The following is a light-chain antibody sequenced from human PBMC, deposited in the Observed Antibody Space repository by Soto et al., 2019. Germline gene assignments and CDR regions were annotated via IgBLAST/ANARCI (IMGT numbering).Light chain of an antibody. V-gene: IGLV2-14*03. J-gene: IGLJ1*01. CDR2: DVT. CDR1: AXDVGGYHY. CDR3: SSYTISSTYV. Sequence: QSVLTQPDSVSGSPGQSITISCTGTAXDVGGYHYVSWYQQYPGKAPKLMIYDVTNRPSGVSDRFSGSKSGNTASLTISGLQAEDEADYYCSSYTISSTYVFGTGTKVIVL.